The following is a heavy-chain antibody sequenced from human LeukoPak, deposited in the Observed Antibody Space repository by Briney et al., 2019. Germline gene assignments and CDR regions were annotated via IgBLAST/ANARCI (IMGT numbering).Heavy chain of an antibody. Sequence: ASLKVSCKASGYTSTSYDINWVRQATGQGVEWMGWMNPNSGNTGYAQKFQGRVTMTRNTSISTAYMELSSLRSEDTAVYYCARGTEITMVRGVKYYYYYYMDVWGKGTTVTVSS. CDR1: GYTSTSYD. CDR3: ARGTEITMVRGVKYYYYYYMDV. CDR2: MNPNSGNT. D-gene: IGHD3-10*01. J-gene: IGHJ6*03. V-gene: IGHV1-8*01.